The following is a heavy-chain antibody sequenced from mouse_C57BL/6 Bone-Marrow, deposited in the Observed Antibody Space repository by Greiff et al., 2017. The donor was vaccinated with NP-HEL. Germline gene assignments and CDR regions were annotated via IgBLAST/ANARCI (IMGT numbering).Heavy chain of an antibody. J-gene: IGHJ3*01. CDR3: ARQRGGSPFAY. Sequence: EVQRVESGGDLVKPGGSLKLSCAASGFTFSSYGMSWVRQTPDKRLEWVATISSGGRYTYYPDSVKGRFTISRDNAKNTLYLQMSSLKSEDTAMYYCARQRGGSPFAYWGQGTLVTVSA. V-gene: IGHV5-6*01. D-gene: IGHD6-1*01. CDR2: ISSGGRYT. CDR1: GFTFSSYG.